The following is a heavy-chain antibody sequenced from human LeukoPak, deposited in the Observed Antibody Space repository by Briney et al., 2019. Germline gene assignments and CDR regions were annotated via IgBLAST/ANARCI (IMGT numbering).Heavy chain of an antibody. CDR2: IYHSGST. Sequence: PSETLSLTCAVSGGSISSSNWWSWVRQPPGKGLEWIGEIYHSGSTNYNPSLKSRVTISVDKSKNQFSLKLSSVTAADTAVYYCARDGGYSSSRADYWGQGTLVTVSS. CDR3: ARDGGYSSSRADY. J-gene: IGHJ4*02. V-gene: IGHV4-4*02. CDR1: GGSISSSNW. D-gene: IGHD6-13*01.